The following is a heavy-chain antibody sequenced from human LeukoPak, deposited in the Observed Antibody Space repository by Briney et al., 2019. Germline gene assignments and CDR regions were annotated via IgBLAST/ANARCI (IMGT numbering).Heavy chain of an antibody. J-gene: IGHJ4*02. Sequence: GGSLRLSCAASGFTFSSYAMSWVRQAPGKGLEWVSAISGSGGSTYYADSVKGRFTISRDNAKNTLYLQMNSLRAEDTAVYYCATLYGSGSYYEDWGQGTLVTVSS. V-gene: IGHV3-23*01. CDR1: GFTFSSYA. D-gene: IGHD3-10*01. CDR3: ATLYGSGSYYED. CDR2: ISGSGGST.